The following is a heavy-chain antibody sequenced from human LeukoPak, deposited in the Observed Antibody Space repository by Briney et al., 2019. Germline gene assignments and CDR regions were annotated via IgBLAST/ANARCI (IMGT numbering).Heavy chain of an antibody. J-gene: IGHJ5*02. CDR1: GGSISSGGYY. D-gene: IGHD2-2*01. CDR3: ASDLGYCSSTSCRYFDP. V-gene: IGHV4-30-2*01. CDR2: ISHSGST. Sequence: SETLSLTCTVSGGSISSGGYYWNWIRQPPGKVLEWIGYISHSGSTFYNPSLKSRVTISVDRSKNQFSLKLSSVTAADTAVYYYASDLGYCSSTSCRYFDPWGQGTLVTVSS.